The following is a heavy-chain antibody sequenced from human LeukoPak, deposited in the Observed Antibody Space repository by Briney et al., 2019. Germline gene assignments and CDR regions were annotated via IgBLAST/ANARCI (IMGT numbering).Heavy chain of an antibody. Sequence: GRSLRLSCAASGFTFSSYGMHWVRQPPGKGLEWVAVISYDGSNKYYADSVKGRFTISRDSSMNTLYLQMNSLRAEDTAVYYCAKDLSYDSSGYDYWGQGTLVTVSS. V-gene: IGHV3-30*18. D-gene: IGHD3-22*01. CDR2: ISYDGSNK. CDR1: GFTFSSYG. J-gene: IGHJ4*02. CDR3: AKDLSYDSSGYDY.